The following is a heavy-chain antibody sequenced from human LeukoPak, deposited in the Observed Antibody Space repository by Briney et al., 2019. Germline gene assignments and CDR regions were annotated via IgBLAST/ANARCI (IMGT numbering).Heavy chain of an antibody. CDR2: IWYDGSNK. V-gene: IGHV3-33*08. Sequence: GGSLRLSCAASGFTVSSNYMSWVRQAPGKGLEWVAVIWYDGSNKYYADSVKGRFTISRDNSKNTLYLQMNSLRAEDTAVYYCARSGSPPSPLDYWGQGTLVTVSS. CDR3: ARSGSPPSPLDY. D-gene: IGHD6-13*01. J-gene: IGHJ4*02. CDR1: GFTVSSNY.